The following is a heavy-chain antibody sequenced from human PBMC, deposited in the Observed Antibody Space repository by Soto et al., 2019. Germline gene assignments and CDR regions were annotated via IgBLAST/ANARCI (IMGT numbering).Heavy chain of an antibody. D-gene: IGHD4-17*01. J-gene: IGHJ4*02. CDR3: ARNYIGVLGYYGGKRGVDY. CDR2: IYYSGST. V-gene: IGHV4-39*01. Sequence: PSETLSLTCTVSGGSISSSSYYWGWIRQPPGKGLEWIGSIYYSGSTYYNPSLKSRVTISVDTSKNQFSLKLSSVTAADTAVYYCARNYIGVLGYYGGKRGVDYWGQGTLVTVSS. CDR1: GGSISSSSYY.